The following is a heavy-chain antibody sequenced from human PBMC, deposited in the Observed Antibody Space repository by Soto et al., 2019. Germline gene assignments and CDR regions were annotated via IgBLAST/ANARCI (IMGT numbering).Heavy chain of an antibody. CDR2: IYDSGST. V-gene: IGHV4-39*01. CDR3: ARLSKKQWLAPIDY. J-gene: IGHJ4*02. Sequence: QLQLQESGPGLVKPSETLSLTCTVSGGSISSSNYYWGWIRQPPGKGLEWIGSIYDSGSTYYNPSLKSRVTISVDPSKNQFSLRLSSVTAADTALYYCARLSKKQWLAPIDYWGQGTLVTVSS. D-gene: IGHD6-19*01. CDR1: GGSISSSNYY.